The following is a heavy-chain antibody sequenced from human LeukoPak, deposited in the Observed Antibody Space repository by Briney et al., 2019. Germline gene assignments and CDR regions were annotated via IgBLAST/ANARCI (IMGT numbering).Heavy chain of an antibody. J-gene: IGHJ4*02. V-gene: IGHV1-2*02. Sequence: ASVKVSCKASGYTFTGYYMHWVRQAPGQGLEWIGWISPNSGGTKYVQKFQGRVTMTRDTSITTVYMELSGLSFDDTAVYYCARGGGRYSVDYWGQGTPVIVSS. D-gene: IGHD1-26*01. CDR3: ARGGGRYSVDY. CDR2: ISPNSGGT. CDR1: GYTFTGYY.